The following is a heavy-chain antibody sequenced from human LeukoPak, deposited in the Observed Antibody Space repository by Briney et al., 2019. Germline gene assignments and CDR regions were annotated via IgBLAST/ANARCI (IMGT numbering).Heavy chain of an antibody. D-gene: IGHD2-2*01. Sequence: GGSLRLSCAASGFTFSSYAMSWVRQAPGKGLEWVSAISGSGGSTYYADSVKGRFTISGDNSKNTLYLQMNSLRAEDTAVYYCGVPAAITPIDYWGQGTLVTVSS. CDR3: GVPAAITPIDY. V-gene: IGHV3-23*01. CDR1: GFTFSSYA. CDR2: ISGSGGST. J-gene: IGHJ4*02.